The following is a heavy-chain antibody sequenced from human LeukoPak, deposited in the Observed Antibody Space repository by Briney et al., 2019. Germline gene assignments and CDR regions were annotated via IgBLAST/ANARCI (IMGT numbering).Heavy chain of an antibody. J-gene: IGHJ4*02. Sequence: GASVKVSCKASGYTFTSYAVIWVRQAPGQGLEWMGWINTNTGDPTYAQGFTGRFVFSLDTSVSTAYLQISSLKAEDTAVYYCARDREWYPFDYWGQGTLVTVSS. CDR2: INTNTGDP. CDR1: GYTFTSYA. CDR3: ARDREWYPFDY. V-gene: IGHV7-4-1*02. D-gene: IGHD3-3*01.